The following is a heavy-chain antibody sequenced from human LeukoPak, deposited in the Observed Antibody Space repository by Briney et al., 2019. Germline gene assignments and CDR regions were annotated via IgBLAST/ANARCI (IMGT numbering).Heavy chain of an antibody. CDR1: GYTFTRYY. CDR2: IDPSGGST. Sequence: ASVKVFCKASGYTFTRYYMHWVRQAPGQGLEWMGIIDPSGGSTSYAQKFQGRVTMTRDTSTSTVYMDLSSLRSEDTAVYYCARDKSGTTQGDSDYWGQGTLVTVSS. D-gene: IGHD1-1*01. J-gene: IGHJ4*02. V-gene: IGHV1-46*01. CDR3: ARDKSGTTQGDSDY.